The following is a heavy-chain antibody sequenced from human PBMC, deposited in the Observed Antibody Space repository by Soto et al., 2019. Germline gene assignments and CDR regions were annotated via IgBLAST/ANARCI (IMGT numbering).Heavy chain of an antibody. Sequence: QVHLVQSGGEVTRPGASVQVSCKSSGYTFTSYGVSWVRQAPGQGLEWLGWISVYTGNTKQAQKFQDRVTLTTEASATTAYMELRSMRSDDTAVYYCARDRCTTDRCYTHHFDVWGQGTTVTVSS. CDR2: ISVYTGNT. J-gene: IGHJ6*01. CDR3: ARDRCTTDRCYTHHFDV. CDR1: GYTFTSYG. V-gene: IGHV1-18*04. D-gene: IGHD2-8*01.